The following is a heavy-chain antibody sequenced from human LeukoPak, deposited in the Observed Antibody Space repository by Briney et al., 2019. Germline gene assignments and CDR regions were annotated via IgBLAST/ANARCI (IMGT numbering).Heavy chain of an antibody. CDR2: MNPNSGNT. CDR1: GYTFTSYD. V-gene: IGHV1-8*01. Sequence: ASVKVSCKASGYTFTSYDINWVRQATGQGLEWMGWMNPNSGNTGYAQKFQGRVTMTRNTSISTAYMELSRLRSDDTAVYYCAREGGIAAAGANWFDPWGQGTLVTVSS. J-gene: IGHJ5*02. D-gene: IGHD6-13*01. CDR3: AREGGIAAAGANWFDP.